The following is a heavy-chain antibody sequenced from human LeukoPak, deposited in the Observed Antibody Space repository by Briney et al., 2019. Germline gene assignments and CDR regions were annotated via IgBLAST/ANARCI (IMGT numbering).Heavy chain of an antibody. D-gene: IGHD4-23*01. CDR2: IYPGDADI. V-gene: IGHV5-51*01. CDR1: GYTFTTHW. Sequence: GESLQISCKGSGYTFTTHWIGWVRQMPGKGLEWMGTIYPGDADIKYSPSSQGQVTISADKSVTTAYLQWSSLKASDTAMYYCARSDYGGNSFDYWGQGTLVTVSS. J-gene: IGHJ4*02. CDR3: ARSDYGGNSFDY.